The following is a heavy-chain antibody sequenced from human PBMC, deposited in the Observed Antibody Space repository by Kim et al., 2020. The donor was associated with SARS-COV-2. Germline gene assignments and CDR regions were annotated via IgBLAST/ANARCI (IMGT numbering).Heavy chain of an antibody. CDR1: GFTFSSYG. CDR2: IWYDGSNK. Sequence: GGSLRLSCAASGFTFSSYGMHWVRQAPGKGLEWVAVIWYDGSNKYYADSVKGRFTISRDNSKNTLYLQMNSLRAEDTAVYYCARDRGVFFDSGTRAAMVPAFPWGQGTLVTVAS. V-gene: IGHV3-33*01. D-gene: IGHD5-18*01. J-gene: IGHJ5*02. CDR3: ARDRGVFFDSGTRAAMVPAFP.